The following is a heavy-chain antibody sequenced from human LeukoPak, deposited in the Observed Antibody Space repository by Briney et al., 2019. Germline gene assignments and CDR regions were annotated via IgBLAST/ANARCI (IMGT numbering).Heavy chain of an antibody. Sequence: ASVKVSCKASGYTFPNYGISWVRQAPGQRLEWMGWINAGNGNTKYSQKFQGRVTITRDTSASTAYMELSSLRSEDTAVYYCARDHWLSHNWFDPWGQGTLVTVSS. J-gene: IGHJ5*02. CDR3: ARDHWLSHNWFDP. CDR2: INAGNGNT. V-gene: IGHV1-3*01. CDR1: GYTFPNYG. D-gene: IGHD6-19*01.